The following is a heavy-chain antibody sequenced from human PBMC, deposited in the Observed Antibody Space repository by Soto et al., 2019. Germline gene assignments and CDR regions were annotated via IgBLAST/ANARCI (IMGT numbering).Heavy chain of an antibody. CDR1: GGSISSGGYY. V-gene: IGHV4-31*03. Sequence: QVQLQESGPGLVKPSQTLTLTCTVSGGSISSGGYYWSWIRQHPGKGLEWIGYIYYSGSTYYNPSLKSRVTISVDTSKNQFSLKLSSVTAADTAVYYCARAGIQLWFVDYWGQGTLVTVSS. D-gene: IGHD5-18*01. J-gene: IGHJ4*02. CDR2: IYYSGST. CDR3: ARAGIQLWFVDY.